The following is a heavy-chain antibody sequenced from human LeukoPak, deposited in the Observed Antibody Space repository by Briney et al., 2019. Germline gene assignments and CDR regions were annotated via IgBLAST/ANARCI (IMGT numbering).Heavy chain of an antibody. CDR1: GFTFSSYA. J-gene: IGHJ4*02. CDR3: AKVNYYDSSGPNVDY. D-gene: IGHD3-22*01. Sequence: GGSLRLSCAASGFTFSSYAMSWVRQAPGKGLEWVSAISGSGGSTYYADSVKGRFTISRDNSKNTLYLQMNSLRAEDTAVYYCAKVNYYDSSGPNVDYWGQGTLVTVSS. CDR2: ISGSGGST. V-gene: IGHV3-23*01.